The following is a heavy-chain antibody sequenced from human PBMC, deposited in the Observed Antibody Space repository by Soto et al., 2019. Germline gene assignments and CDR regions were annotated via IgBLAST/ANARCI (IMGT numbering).Heavy chain of an antibody. CDR2: IKEDGSEK. CDR3: SRDVVVGAKALNY. V-gene: IGHV3-7*01. Sequence: GGSRRLSWAAAGFTFSNYWMTWVRQAPGKGLEWVANIKEDGSEKHYGDSVKGRFTISRDNAKNSLYLQMNSLRVEDTAVYFCSRDVVVGAKALNYWGQGALVTVSS. D-gene: IGHD2-15*01. CDR1: GFTFSNYW. J-gene: IGHJ4*02.